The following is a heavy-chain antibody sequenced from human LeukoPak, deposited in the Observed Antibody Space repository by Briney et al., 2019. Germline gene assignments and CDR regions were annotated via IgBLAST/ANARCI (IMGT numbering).Heavy chain of an antibody. J-gene: IGHJ4*02. CDR1: GFTFSSYA. Sequence: ESGGSLRLSCAASGFTFSSYAMSWVRQAPGKGLEWVSAISGSGGSTYYADSVKGRFAISRDNSKNTLYLQMNSLRAEDTAVYYCAKGLQFLKFDYWGQGTLVTVSS. CDR3: AKGLQFLKFDY. CDR2: ISGSGGST. D-gene: IGHD2/OR15-2a*01. V-gene: IGHV3-23*01.